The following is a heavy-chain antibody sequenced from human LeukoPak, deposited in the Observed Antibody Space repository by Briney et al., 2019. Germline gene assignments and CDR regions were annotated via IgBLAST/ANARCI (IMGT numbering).Heavy chain of an antibody. V-gene: IGHV3-NL1*01. CDR2: IYSGGSK. D-gene: IGHD2-21*01. J-gene: IGHJ3*02. CDR1: GFTFSSYG. CDR3: ARSRGIPDAFDM. Sequence: QPGGSLRLSCAASGFTFSSYGMHWVRQAPGKGLEWVSVIYSGGSKYYADSVKGRFTTSRDNSKNTVYLQMNSLRAEDTAVYYCARSRGIPDAFDMWGLGTMITVSS.